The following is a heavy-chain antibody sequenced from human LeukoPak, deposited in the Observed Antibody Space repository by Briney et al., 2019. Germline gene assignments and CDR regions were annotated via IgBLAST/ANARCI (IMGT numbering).Heavy chain of an antibody. D-gene: IGHD6-19*01. Sequence: GGSLRLFCAASEITLSSYWMSWVRQAPGKGLEWVANIKQDGSEKYYVDSVKGRFTISRDNAKNSLSLQMNSLRVEDTAVYYCARETSRGSRWLAGNDAFDIWGQGTMVTVSS. CDR3: ARETSRGSRWLAGNDAFDI. V-gene: IGHV3-7*01. CDR2: IKQDGSEK. J-gene: IGHJ3*02. CDR1: EITLSSYW.